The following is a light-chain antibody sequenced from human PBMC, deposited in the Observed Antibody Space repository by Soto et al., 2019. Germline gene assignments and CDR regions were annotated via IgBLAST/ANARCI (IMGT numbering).Light chain of an antibody. CDR2: EVS. Sequence: QSALTQPPSASGSPGQSVTISCTGTSSDVGVYKFVSWYQQHPGKAPKLLIYEVSRRPSGVPDRFSGSKSGNTASLTVSGLQDEDEADYYCSSYVGNSNLIFGGGTKLTVL. CDR1: SSDVGVYKF. J-gene: IGLJ2*01. V-gene: IGLV2-8*01. CDR3: SSYVGNSNLI.